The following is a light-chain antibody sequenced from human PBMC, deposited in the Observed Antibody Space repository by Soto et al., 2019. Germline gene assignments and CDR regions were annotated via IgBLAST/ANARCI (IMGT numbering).Light chain of an antibody. Sequence: QAVVTQEPSLTVSPGGTVTLTCASSTGAVTSGYYPNWFQQKPGQAPRPLIYSTSNKHSWNPARFSGSLLGGRAALTLSGVQPEDEAEYYCLLYYGGALVFGGGTKVTVL. CDR1: TGAVTSGYY. CDR3: LLYYGGALV. J-gene: IGLJ2*01. CDR2: STS. V-gene: IGLV7-43*01.